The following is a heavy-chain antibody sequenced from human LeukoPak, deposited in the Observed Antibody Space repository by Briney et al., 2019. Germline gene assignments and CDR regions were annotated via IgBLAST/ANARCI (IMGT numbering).Heavy chain of an antibody. V-gene: IGHV1-18*04. CDR2: ISGYNGNT. D-gene: IGHD3-22*01. CDR1: GYTFTGYY. J-gene: IGHJ3*02. Sequence: AAVKVSCKASGYTFTGYYIHWVRQAPGQGLEWMGWISGYNGNTKYAQNLQGRVTMTTDTSTTTAYMELRSLRSDDTAVYYCARGRYYDSGGYEEAFDIWGQGTAVTVSA. CDR3: ARGRYYDSGGYEEAFDI.